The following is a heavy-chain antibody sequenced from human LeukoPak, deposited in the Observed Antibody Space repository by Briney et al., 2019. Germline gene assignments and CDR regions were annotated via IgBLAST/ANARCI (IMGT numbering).Heavy chain of an antibody. CDR1: GFTFSSYT. J-gene: IGHJ5*02. CDR2: ISSSSYI. D-gene: IGHD3-16*02. Sequence: PGGSLRLPCAASGFTFSSYTMNWVRQAPGKGLEWVSSISSSSYIYYADSVKGRFTISRDNAKNSLYLQMNSLRAEDTAVYYCARDREGDYIWGSYRRDWFDPWGEGTLVTVSS. V-gene: IGHV3-21*01. CDR3: ARDREGDYIWGSYRRDWFDP.